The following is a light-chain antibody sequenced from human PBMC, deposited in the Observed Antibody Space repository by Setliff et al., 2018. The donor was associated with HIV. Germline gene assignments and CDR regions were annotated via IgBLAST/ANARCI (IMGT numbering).Light chain of an antibody. J-gene: IGLJ1*01. CDR1: SSDVGGYNY. Sequence: QSVLTRPRSVSGSPGQSVTISCTGTSSDVGGYNYVSWYQQYSGKAPKLMIYDVTKRPSGVPDRFSGSKSGNTASLTISGLQAEDEAEYYCCSYAGSYTHVFGTGTKVTVL. V-gene: IGLV2-11*01. CDR2: DVT. CDR3: CSYAGSYTHV.